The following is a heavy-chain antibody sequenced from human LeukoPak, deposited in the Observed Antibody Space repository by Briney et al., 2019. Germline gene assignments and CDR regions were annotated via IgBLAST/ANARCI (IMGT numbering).Heavy chain of an antibody. CDR2: ISAYNGNT. J-gene: IGHJ5*02. CDR1: GYTFTSYG. V-gene: IGHV1-18*01. CDR3: ARGISSSWNNWFDP. Sequence: ASVAVSCKASGYTFTSYGISWVRQAPGQGLEWMGWISAYNGNTNYAQKLQGRVTMTTDTSTSTAYMELRSLRSDDTAVYYCARGISSSWNNWFDPWGQGTLVTVSS. D-gene: IGHD6-13*01.